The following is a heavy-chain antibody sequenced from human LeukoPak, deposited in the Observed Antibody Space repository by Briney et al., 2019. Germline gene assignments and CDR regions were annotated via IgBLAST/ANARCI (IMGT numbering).Heavy chain of an antibody. CDR2: IIPIFGTA. J-gene: IGHJ4*02. D-gene: IGHD6-19*01. CDR3: ATPSSGSYYFDY. V-gene: IGHV1-69*05. CDR1: GGTFSSYA. Sequence: ASVKVSCKASGGTFSSYAISWVRQAPGQGLEWMGGIIPIFGTANYAQKFQGRVTITTDESTSTAHMELSSLRSEDTAVYYCATPSSGSYYFDYWGQGTLVTVSS.